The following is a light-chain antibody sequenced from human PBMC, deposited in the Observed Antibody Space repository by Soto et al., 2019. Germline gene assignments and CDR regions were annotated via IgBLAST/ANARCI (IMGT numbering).Light chain of an antibody. V-gene: IGKV3-20*01. Sequence: EILLTQSPDTLSLSPGDSATLSCRASQSVSSSYLAWYQQKPGRAPRLLIYGASSRATGIPDRFSGSGSGTDFTLTISRLEPEDFAVFYCQQYDNSITFGQGTRLE. CDR1: QSVSSSY. J-gene: IGKJ5*01. CDR3: QQYDNSIT. CDR2: GAS.